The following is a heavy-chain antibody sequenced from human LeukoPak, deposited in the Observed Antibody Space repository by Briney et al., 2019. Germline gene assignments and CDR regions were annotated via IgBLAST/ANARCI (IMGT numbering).Heavy chain of an antibody. V-gene: IGHV4-34*01. CDR3: ARVGRGFWGGSGNYDY. J-gene: IGHJ4*02. D-gene: IGHD3-3*01. CDR2: INHSGST. CDR1: GGSFSGYY. Sequence: SETLSLTCAVYGGSFSGYYWSWIRQPPGKGLEWIGEINHSGSTNYNPSLKSRVTISVDTSKNQFSLKLSSVTAADTAVYYCARVGRGFWGGSGNYDYWGQGTLVTVSS.